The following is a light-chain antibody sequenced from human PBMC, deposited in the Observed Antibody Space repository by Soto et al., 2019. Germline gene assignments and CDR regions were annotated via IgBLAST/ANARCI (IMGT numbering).Light chain of an antibody. CDR3: QQVHIFPLT. CDR2: AAS. CDR1: QGISGW. V-gene: IGKV1-12*01. Sequence: DIQMTQSPSSVSASVGDRVSITCRASQGISGWLAWYQQKPGKAPKLLIYAASSLQCGVPSRFSGSGSGTDFTLTIDALQAEDFASYYCQQVHIFPLTFGGGTKVEIK. J-gene: IGKJ4*01.